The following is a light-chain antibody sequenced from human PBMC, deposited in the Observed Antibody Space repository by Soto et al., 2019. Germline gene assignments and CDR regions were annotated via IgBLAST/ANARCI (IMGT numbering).Light chain of an antibody. J-gene: IGKJ4*01. V-gene: IGKV3-15*01. Sequence: ETVMTQSPVTLSVSPGQRVTLSCRASQSVTSDLAWYQQRPGQAPRLLIYGAATRATGIPARFSGSGSGTEFTLTISSLQSEAFALYYCQQYNQWPLTFGGGTKVEIK. CDR3: QQYNQWPLT. CDR1: QSVTSD. CDR2: GAA.